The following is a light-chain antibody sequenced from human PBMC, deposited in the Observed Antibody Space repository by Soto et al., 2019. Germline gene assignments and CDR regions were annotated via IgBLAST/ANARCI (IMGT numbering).Light chain of an antibody. V-gene: IGKV3-20*01. J-gene: IGKJ2*01. CDR2: GAS. CDR3: QQYGSSPPYT. Sequence: EIVLTQSPGTLSLSPGERATISCRASQRVSSSYLAWYQQKPGQAPRILIYGASSRATGIPDRFSGSGSGTDFTLTISRLEPEDFAVYYCQQYGSSPPYTFGQGTKLEIK. CDR1: QRVSSSY.